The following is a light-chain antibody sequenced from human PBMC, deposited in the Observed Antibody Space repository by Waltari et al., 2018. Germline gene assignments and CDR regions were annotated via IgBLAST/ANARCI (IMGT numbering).Light chain of an antibody. Sequence: EIQMAQSPSSLSASVGDRVTISCRAIQTIDSYLNWYQHKPGKAPKLLIYAASILQGGVPSRFSGSQSETEFTLTISSLQPDDSATYYCQQSYSTPSFGQGTRLEI. V-gene: IGKV1-39*01. CDR1: QTIDSY. CDR3: QQSYSTPS. CDR2: AAS. J-gene: IGKJ5*01.